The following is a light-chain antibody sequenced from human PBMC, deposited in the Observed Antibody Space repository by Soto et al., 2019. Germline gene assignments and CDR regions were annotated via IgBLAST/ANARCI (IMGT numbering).Light chain of an antibody. J-gene: IGKJ5*01. V-gene: IGKV3-11*01. CDR1: QSVSSY. Sequence: EIVLTQSPATLSFSPGEIATLSCRASQSVSSYLAWYQQKPGQAPRLLIYDASNRATGIPARFSGSGSGTDFTLTISSLEPEDFAVYYCQQRSNWPTFGQGTRLEI. CDR3: QQRSNWPT. CDR2: DAS.